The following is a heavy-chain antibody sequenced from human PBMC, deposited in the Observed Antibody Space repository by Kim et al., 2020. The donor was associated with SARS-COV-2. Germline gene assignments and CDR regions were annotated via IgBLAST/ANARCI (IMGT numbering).Heavy chain of an antibody. V-gene: IGHV5-51*01. CDR1: GYSFTSYW. CDR2: IYPGDSDT. CDR3: ARRSGETTIFGVAQRYYMDV. D-gene: IGHD3-3*01. Sequence: GESLKISCKGSGYSFTSYWIGWVRQMPGKGLEWMGIIYPGDSDTRYSPSFQGQVTISADKSSSTAYVQWSSLKASDTAMYYCARRSGETTIFGVAQRYYMDVWGKGTTVTVSS. J-gene: IGHJ6*03.